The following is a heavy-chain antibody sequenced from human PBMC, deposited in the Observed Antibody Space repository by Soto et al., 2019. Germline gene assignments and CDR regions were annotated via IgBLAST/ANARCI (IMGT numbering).Heavy chain of an antibody. Sequence: GGSLRLSCAASGFTFSTYTMSWVRRAPGKGLEWVSAISGSGGSPSYADSVQGRFSISRDNPKKTLYLQMNSLRAEDKAVYFCEKARCSTTNCYVLDYCRQGTLVTVSS. V-gene: IGHV3-23*01. D-gene: IGHD2-2*01. CDR1: GFTFSTYT. J-gene: IGHJ4*02. CDR3: EKARCSTTNCYVLDY. CDR2: ISGSGGSP.